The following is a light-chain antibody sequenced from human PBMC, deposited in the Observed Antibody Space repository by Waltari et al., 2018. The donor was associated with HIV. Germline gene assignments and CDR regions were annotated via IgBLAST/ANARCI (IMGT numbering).Light chain of an antibody. CDR2: DVS. V-gene: IGLV2-11*01. CDR1: RSDVGGDNY. J-gene: IGLJ3*02. CDR3: CSYAGSYTSRV. Sequence: QSALTQPRSVSGSPGQSVTISCTGTRSDVGGDNYVSWYQQHPGKAPKLMIYDVSKRPSGVPDRFSGSKSGNTASLTISGLQAEDEADYYCCSYAGSYTSRVFGGGTKLTVL.